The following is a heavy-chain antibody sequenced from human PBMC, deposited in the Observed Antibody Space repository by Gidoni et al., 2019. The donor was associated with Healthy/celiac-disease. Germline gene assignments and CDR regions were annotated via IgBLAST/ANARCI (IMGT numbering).Heavy chain of an antibody. CDR2: ISYDGSNK. J-gene: IGHJ2*01. Sequence: QVQLVESGGGVVQPGRSLRLSCAASGFPFSSYGMHWVRQAQGKGMEWVAVISYDGSNKYYADSVKGRFTIARDNSKNTLYLQMNSLRAEDTAVYYCAKDFPQNWYFDLWGRGTLVTVSS. V-gene: IGHV3-30*18. CDR3: AKDFPQNWYFDL. CDR1: GFPFSSYG.